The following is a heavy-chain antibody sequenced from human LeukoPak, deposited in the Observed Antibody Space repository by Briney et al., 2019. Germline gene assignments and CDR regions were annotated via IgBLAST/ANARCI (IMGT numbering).Heavy chain of an antibody. V-gene: IGHV1-2*02. D-gene: IGHD3-10*01. CDR1: GYTFTGYY. CDR2: INPNSGGT. CDR3: ARGRSGELTCAFTLDS. Sequence: EASVTDTCQASGYTFTGYYMHWVRLAPGQGLEWMGWINPNSGGTKYAQKFQGRVTMTRDMSISTAYMELSRLRSDDTAVYYCARGRSGELTCAFTLDSWGPRALVTVSS. J-gene: IGHJ4*02.